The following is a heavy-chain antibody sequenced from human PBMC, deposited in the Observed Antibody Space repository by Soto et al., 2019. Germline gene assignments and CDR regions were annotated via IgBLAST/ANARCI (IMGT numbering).Heavy chain of an antibody. CDR2: IHENGHFK. CDR3: ARDEGVPINYRFDY. CDR1: GFSFSSYS. J-gene: IGHJ4*02. D-gene: IGHD4-4*01. V-gene: IGHV3-7*03. Sequence: PWGSLRLSCAASGFSFSSYSMSWIRQAPGKGLEWLAHIHENGHFKFYVDSVKGRFTISRDDALNSLYLQMNSLRAEDTAMYYCARDEGVPINYRFDYWGQGTLVTISS.